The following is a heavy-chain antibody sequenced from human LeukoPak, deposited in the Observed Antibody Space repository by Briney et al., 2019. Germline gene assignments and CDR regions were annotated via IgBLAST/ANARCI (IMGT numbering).Heavy chain of an antibody. CDR2: IIPILGIA. V-gene: IGHV1-69*04. J-gene: IGHJ4*02. CDR1: GGTFSSYA. CDR3: ARDSSGIYDY. D-gene: IGHD3-22*01. Sequence: SVKVSCKASGGTFSSYAISWVRQAPGQGLEWMGRIIPILGIANYAQKFQGRVTIAADKSTSTAYMELSSLRSEDTAVYYCARDSSGIYDYWGQGTLVTVSS.